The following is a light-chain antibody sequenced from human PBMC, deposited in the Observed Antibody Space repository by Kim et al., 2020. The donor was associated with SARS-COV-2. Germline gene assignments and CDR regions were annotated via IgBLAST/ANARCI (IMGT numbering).Light chain of an antibody. CDR3: LLYMGNGIWV. Sequence: QTVVTQQPSFSVSPGGTVTLTCGLKSASVSTTHYPSWYQQTPGQPPRTLIHTSSTRSSGVPDRFSGSLLGNKAALTITGAQADDESYYYCLLYMGNGIWVFGGGTKVTVL. CDR1: SASVSTTHY. J-gene: IGLJ3*02. CDR2: TSS. V-gene: IGLV8-61*01.